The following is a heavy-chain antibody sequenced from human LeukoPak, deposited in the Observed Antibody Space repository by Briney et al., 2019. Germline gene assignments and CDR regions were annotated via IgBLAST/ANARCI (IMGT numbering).Heavy chain of an antibody. V-gene: IGHV3-53*01. CDR3: ATVSGGDYFDY. D-gene: IGHD3-10*01. Sequence: GGSLRLSCAASGFTVSGDSMSWVRQAPGKGLEWVSLIYSGDSTYYADSVKGRFTISRDNSKNTLYLQMNSLRAEDTAMCYCATVSGGDYFDYWGQGTLVTVSS. J-gene: IGHJ4*02. CDR2: IYSGDST. CDR1: GFTVSGDS.